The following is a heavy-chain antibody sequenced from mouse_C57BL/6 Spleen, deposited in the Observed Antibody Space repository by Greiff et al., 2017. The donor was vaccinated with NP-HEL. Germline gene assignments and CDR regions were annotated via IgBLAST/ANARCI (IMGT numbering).Heavy chain of an antibody. CDR1: GYAFSSSW. CDR3: AGGCCYFDY. D-gene: IGHD3-3*01. CDR2: IYPGDGDT. J-gene: IGHJ2*01. V-gene: IGHV1-82*01. Sequence: VQLQESGPELVKPGASVKISCKASGYAFSSSWMNWVKQRPGKGLEWIGRIYPGDGDTNYNGKFKGKATLTADKSSSTAYMQLSSLASEDSAVYFCAGGCCYFDYWGQGTTLTVSS.